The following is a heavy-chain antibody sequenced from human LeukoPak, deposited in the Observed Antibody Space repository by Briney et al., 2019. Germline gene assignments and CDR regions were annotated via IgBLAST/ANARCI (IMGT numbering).Heavy chain of an antibody. CDR3: AREYYGSGSRTFDY. D-gene: IGHD3-10*01. CDR1: GFTVSSNY. CDR2: IYSGGST. V-gene: IGHV3-53*05. J-gene: IGHJ4*02. Sequence: GGSLRLSCAASGFTVSSNYMSWVRQAPGKGLEWVSIIYSGGSTFYADSVKGRFTISRDNSKNTLYLQMNSLRAEDTAVYYCAREYYGSGSRTFDYWGQGTLVTVSS.